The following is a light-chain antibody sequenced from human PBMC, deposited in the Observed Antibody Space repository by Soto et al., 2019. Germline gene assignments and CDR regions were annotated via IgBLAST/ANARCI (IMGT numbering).Light chain of an antibody. CDR3: QQYNNWPRT. J-gene: IGKJ1*01. Sequence: EIVMTQSPATLSVSPGERATLSCRASQSVNSNLAWYQQKPGQAPRLLIYRASTRATGIPARFSGSGSGTDFPLTISGLQSEDFAVYYCQQYNNWPRTFVQGTKVEIK. CDR1: QSVNSN. V-gene: IGKV3-15*01. CDR2: RAS.